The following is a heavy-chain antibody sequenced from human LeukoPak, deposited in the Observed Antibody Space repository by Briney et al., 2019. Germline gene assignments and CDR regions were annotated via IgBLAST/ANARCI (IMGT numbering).Heavy chain of an antibody. Sequence: PGGSLILSCVASGISFSDYVMTWVRQAPGKGLEWVSAISNRDGSSTDYADSVKGRFTISRDNSRNTVYLQMNSVRAEDTALYYCTTRVGGTPDYWGLGTLVTVSS. CDR1: GISFSDYV. J-gene: IGHJ4*02. CDR2: ISNRDGSST. CDR3: TTRVGGTPDY. D-gene: IGHD1-26*01. V-gene: IGHV3-23*01.